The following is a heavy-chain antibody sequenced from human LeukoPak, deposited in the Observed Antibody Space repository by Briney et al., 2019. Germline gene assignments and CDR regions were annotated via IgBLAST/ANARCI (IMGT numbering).Heavy chain of an antibody. CDR1: GGSISSSSYY. Sequence: SETLSLICTVSGGSISSSSYYWGWIRQPPGKGLEWIGSIYYSGSTLYNPSLKSRVTISVDTSKNQFSLKLSSVTAADTAVYYCARQDISSWYYFDYWGQGTLVTVSS. CDR2: IYYSGST. CDR3: ARQDISSWYYFDY. J-gene: IGHJ4*02. D-gene: IGHD6-13*01. V-gene: IGHV4-39*01.